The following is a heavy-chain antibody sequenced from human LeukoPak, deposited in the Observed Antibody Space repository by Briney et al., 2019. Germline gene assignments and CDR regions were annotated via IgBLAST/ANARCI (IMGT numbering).Heavy chain of an antibody. J-gene: IGHJ4*02. CDR2: IYYTGTT. CDR3: ARGGWRLDY. D-gene: IGHD2-15*01. V-gene: IGHV4-59*01. CDR1: GGSISSYY. Sequence: SETLSLACTVSGGSISSYYWSWIRQPPGKGLEWIGYIYYTGTTNYNPSLKSRVTIPVDTSKNQFSLKLSSVTAADTAVYYCARGGWRLDYWGQGTLVTVSS.